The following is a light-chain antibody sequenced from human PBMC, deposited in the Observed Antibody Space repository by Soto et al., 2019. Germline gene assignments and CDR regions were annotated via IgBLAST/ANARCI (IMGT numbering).Light chain of an antibody. J-gene: IGKJ1*01. Sequence: DIQMTQSPSTLSGSVGDRFTITCRASQTISSWLAWYQKKPGKAPKLLIYKASTLKSGVPSRLRGSGYGTEFTLTISSLQHDDFATYYCQHYNSYSEAFGQGTQVDIK. CDR2: KAS. V-gene: IGKV1-5*03. CDR3: QHYNSYSEA. CDR1: QTISSW.